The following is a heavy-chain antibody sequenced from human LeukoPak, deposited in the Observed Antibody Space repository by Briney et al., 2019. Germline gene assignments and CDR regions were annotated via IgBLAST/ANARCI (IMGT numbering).Heavy chain of an antibody. V-gene: IGHV3-13*01. D-gene: IGHD1-14*01. CDR2: VGISGDT. CDR3: AREGRMGTADAFDV. J-gene: IGHJ3*01. CDR1: GFTFNNYE. Sequence: GGPLTLSCAASGFTFNNYEMHWVRQTAGKGLEWVSAVGISGDTFYAGSVKGRFSISRDNAESSLFLQMNSLRAGDTAVYYCAREGRMGTADAFDVWGQGTMVTVSS.